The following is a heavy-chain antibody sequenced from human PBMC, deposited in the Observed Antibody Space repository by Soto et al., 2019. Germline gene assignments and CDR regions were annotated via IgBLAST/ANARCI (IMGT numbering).Heavy chain of an antibody. Sequence: SETLSLTCAVSGGSISSSNWWSWVRQPPGKGLEWIGEIYHSGSTNYNPSLKSRVTISVDKSKNQFSLKLSSVTAADTAVYYCARNKARYYYDSSGYFWFDPWGQGTLVTVSS. D-gene: IGHD3-22*01. CDR1: GGSISSSNW. CDR3: ARNKARYYYDSSGYFWFDP. V-gene: IGHV4-4*02. CDR2: IYHSGST. J-gene: IGHJ5*02.